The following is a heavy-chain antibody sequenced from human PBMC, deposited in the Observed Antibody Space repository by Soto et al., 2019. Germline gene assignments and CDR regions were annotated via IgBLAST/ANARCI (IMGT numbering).Heavy chain of an antibody. Sequence: EVQLVESGGGLVQPGGSLRLSCAASGFTFSSYWMHWVRQAPGKGLVWVSRINSDGSSTSYADSVKGRFTIARDNAKNTLYLQMNTLRAEDTAVYYCARGGSLNWYFDLWGRGTLVTVSS. J-gene: IGHJ2*01. CDR2: INSDGSST. V-gene: IGHV3-74*01. CDR3: ARGGSLNWYFDL. CDR1: GFTFSSYW. D-gene: IGHD1-26*01.